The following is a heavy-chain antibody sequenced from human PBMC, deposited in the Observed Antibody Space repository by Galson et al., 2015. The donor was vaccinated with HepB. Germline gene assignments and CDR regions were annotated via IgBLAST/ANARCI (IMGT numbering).Heavy chain of an antibody. CDR1: GFTFSSYA. J-gene: IGHJ5*02. D-gene: IGHD6-13*01. V-gene: IGHV3-23*01. CDR2: ISGSGGST. CDR3: AKVPIAAAGTGFGWFDP. Sequence: SLRLSCAASGFTFSSYAMSWVRQAPGKGLEWVSAISGSGGSTYYADSVKGRFTISRDNSKNTLYLQMNSLRAEDTAVYYCAKVPIAAAGTGFGWFDPWGQGTLVTVSS.